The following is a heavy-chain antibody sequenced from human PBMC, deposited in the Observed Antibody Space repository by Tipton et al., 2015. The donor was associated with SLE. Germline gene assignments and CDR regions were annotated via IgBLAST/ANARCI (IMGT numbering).Heavy chain of an antibody. CDR3: ARDTIFGVVPPNAFDI. D-gene: IGHD3-3*01. CDR1: GYTFTSYG. Sequence: QSGAEVKKPGASVKVSCKASGYTFTSYGISWVRQAPGQGLEWMGWISAYNGNTNYAQKLQGRVTMTTDTSTSTAYMELRSLRSDDTAVYYCARDTIFGVVPPNAFDIWGQGTMVTVSS. V-gene: IGHV1-18*01. J-gene: IGHJ3*02. CDR2: ISAYNGNT.